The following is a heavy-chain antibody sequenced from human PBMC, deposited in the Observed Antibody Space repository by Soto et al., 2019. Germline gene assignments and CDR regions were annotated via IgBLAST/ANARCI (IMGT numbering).Heavy chain of an antibody. CDR3: ARGHDMFDSPPRSPQFYHGMDV. D-gene: IGHD3-10*02. J-gene: IGHJ6*02. V-gene: IGHV4-61*03. CDR2: IHHSGAT. Sequence: LSLTCSVSGGSVSSFSYYWSWIRQPPGRRPEWIGYIHHSGATRYNPSLNDRVSISLDTSKNHLALKLNSVTAADTAVYYCARGHDMFDSPPRSPQFYHGMDVWGQGTTVTVSS. CDR1: GGSVSSFSYY.